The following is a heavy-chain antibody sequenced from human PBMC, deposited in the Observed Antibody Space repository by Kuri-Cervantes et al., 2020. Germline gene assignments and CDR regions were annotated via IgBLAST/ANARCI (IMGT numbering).Heavy chain of an antibody. Sequence: GGSLRLSCAASGFTFSNAWMSWVRQAPGRGLEWVGRIKSKTDGGTTDYAAPVKGRFTISRDNSKNTLYLQMNSLRAEDTAVYYCARDGVAVAGTPLYYYYGMDVWGQGTTVTVSS. J-gene: IGHJ6*02. CDR2: IKSKTDGGTT. CDR3: ARDGVAVAGTPLYYYYGMDV. D-gene: IGHD6-19*01. CDR1: GFTFSNAW. V-gene: IGHV3-15*01.